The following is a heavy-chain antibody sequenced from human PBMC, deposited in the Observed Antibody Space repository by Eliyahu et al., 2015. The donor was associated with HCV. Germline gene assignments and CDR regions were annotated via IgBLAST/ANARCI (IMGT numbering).Heavy chain of an antibody. D-gene: IGHD4-17*01. V-gene: IGHV3-9*01. CDR2: ISWNSGSI. J-gene: IGHJ3*02. CDR1: GFXFDXYA. Sequence: EVQLVESGGGLVQPGRSLRLSCAASGFXFDXYAMXWVRQAPGKGLEWVSGISWNSGSIGYADSVKGRFTISRDNAKNSLYLQMNSLRAEDTALYYCAKAIQTDYGDYVHAFDIWGQGTMVTVSS. CDR3: AKAIQTDYGDYVHAFDI.